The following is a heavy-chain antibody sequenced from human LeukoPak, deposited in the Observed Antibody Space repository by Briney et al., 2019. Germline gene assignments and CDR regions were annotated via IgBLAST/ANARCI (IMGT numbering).Heavy chain of an antibody. CDR3: TREKSYYYDTSGSDY. CDR1: GFPFGDYT. CDR2: IRSKTYGGTT. J-gene: IGHJ4*02. V-gene: IGHV3-49*03. D-gene: IGHD3-22*01. Sequence: GGSLRLSCTASGFPFGDYTMSWFRQAPGKGLERVGFIRSKTYGGTTEYAASVKGRFTMSRDDSKSIAYLQLNSLKTEDTAVYYCTREKSYYYDTSGSDYWGQGTLVTVSS.